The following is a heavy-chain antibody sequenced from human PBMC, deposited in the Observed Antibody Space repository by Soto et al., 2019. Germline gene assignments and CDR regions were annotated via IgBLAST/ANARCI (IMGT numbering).Heavy chain of an antibody. CDR1: GYTFTSYD. J-gene: IGHJ5*02. CDR2: MNPNSGNT. CDR3: ARAGMPAAGTRGLVWFDP. D-gene: IGHD6-13*01. Sequence: ASVKVSCKASGYTFTSYDINWVRQATGQGLEWMGWMNPNSGNTGYAQKFQGRLTMSWTTSISAAYMELSSLTSDDTAVYYCARAGMPAAGTRGLVWFDPWGQGTLVTVSS. V-gene: IGHV1-8*01.